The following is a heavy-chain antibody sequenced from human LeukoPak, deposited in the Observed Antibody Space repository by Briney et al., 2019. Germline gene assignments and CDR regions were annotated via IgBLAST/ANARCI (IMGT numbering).Heavy chain of an antibody. CDR2: IYYSGST. J-gene: IGHJ4*02. D-gene: IGHD5-18*01. CDR1: GGSISSYY. CDR3: ARDLRDTAMVPGYFDY. V-gene: IGHV4-59*01. Sequence: PSETLSLTCTVSGGSISSYYWSWIRQPPGKGLEWIGYIYYSGSTNYNPSLKSRVTISVDTSKNQFPLKLSSVTAADTAVYYCARDLRDTAMVPGYFDYWGQGTLVTVSS.